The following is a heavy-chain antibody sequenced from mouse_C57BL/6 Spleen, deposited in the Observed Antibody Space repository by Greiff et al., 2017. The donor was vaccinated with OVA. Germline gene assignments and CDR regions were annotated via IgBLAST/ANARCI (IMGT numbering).Heavy chain of an antibody. CDR1: GYTFTSYW. J-gene: IGHJ4*01. D-gene: IGHD2-5*01. Sequence: VQLQQPGAELVMPGASVKLSCKASGYTFTSYWMHWVKQRPGQGLEWIGEIDPSDSYTNYNQKFKGKSTLTVDKSSSTAYMQLSSLTSEDSAVYYCARGGLYSNYAMDYWGQGTSVTVSS. CDR3: ARGGLYSNYAMDY. V-gene: IGHV1-69*01. CDR2: IDPSDSYT.